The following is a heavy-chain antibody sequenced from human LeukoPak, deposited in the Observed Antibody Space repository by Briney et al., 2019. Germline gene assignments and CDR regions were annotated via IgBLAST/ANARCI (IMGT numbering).Heavy chain of an antibody. D-gene: IGHD4-17*01. CDR3: ARLGTVTDYYYYYGMDV. J-gene: IGHJ6*02. CDR2: IYPGDSDT. CDR1: GYSFSSSW. V-gene: IGHV5-51*01. Sequence: GESLKISCKGSGYSFSSSWIGWVRQMPGKGLEWMGIIYPGDSDTRYSPSFQGQVTISADKSISTAYLQWSSLKASDTAMYYCARLGTVTDYYYYYGMDVWGQGTTVTVSS.